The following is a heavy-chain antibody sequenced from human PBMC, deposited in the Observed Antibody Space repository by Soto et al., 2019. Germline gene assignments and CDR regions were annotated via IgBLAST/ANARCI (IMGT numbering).Heavy chain of an antibody. Sequence: EVQLVESGGGLVQPGGSLRLSCAASGFTFSSYWMSWVRQAPGKGLEWVANIKQDGSEIYYVDSVKGRFTISRDNAKNSLYLQMNSLRAEDTAVYSCAMTRGAYYACDYWGQGTLVSVSS. CDR3: AMTRGAYYACDY. CDR2: IKQDGSEI. CDR1: GFTFSSYW. V-gene: IGHV3-7*02. J-gene: IGHJ4*02. D-gene: IGHD3-10*01.